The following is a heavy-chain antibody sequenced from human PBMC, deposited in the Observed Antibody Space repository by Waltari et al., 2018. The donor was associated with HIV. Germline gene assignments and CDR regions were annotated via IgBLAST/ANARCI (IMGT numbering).Heavy chain of an antibody. Sequence: QVQLLESGPGLVTPSETLSLTCTVPGGSISSYSWSWIRQPAGKGLEWIGRIYTSGSTNYNPSLKSRVTMLVDTSKNQFSLKLSSVTAADTAVYYCARADYDSSGHWYFDLWGRGTLVTVSS. CDR1: GGSISSYS. CDR2: IYTSGST. CDR3: ARADYDSSGHWYFDL. J-gene: IGHJ2*01. D-gene: IGHD3-22*01. V-gene: IGHV4-4*07.